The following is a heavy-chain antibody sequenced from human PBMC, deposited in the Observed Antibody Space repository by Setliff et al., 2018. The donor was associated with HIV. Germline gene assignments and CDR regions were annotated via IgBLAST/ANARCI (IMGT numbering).Heavy chain of an antibody. D-gene: IGHD4-17*01. J-gene: IGHJ5*02. CDR1: GFSFGRYW. CDR3: ICPTVPYFTS. Sequence: PGGSLRLSCAASGFSFGRYWFSWVRQIPGKGMEWVANISPDGREKHYIDSVEGRFTISRDNAKNSLFLQMNYLRLEDTAVYYCICPTVPYFTSWGQGTLVTVSS. CDR2: ISPDGREK. V-gene: IGHV3-7*01.